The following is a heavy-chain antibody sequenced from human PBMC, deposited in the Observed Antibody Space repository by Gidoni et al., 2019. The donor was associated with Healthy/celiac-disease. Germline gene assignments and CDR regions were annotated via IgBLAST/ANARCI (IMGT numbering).Heavy chain of an antibody. CDR2: TYQSGST. CDR1: GGSFSGYY. V-gene: IGHV4-34*01. Sequence: QVQLQQWGAGLLKPSETLSLTCPVYGGSFSGYYWSWIRQTPGKGLEWIGETYQSGSTNYDPSLKSRVTISVDTSKNQFSLKLTSVTAADTAVYYCARDGGPGWFDFWGQGTLVTVSS. D-gene: IGHD3-16*01. J-gene: IGHJ5*01. CDR3: ARDGGPGWFDF.